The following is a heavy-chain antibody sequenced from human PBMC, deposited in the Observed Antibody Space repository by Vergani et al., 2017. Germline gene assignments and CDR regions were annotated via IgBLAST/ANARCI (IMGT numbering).Heavy chain of an antibody. Sequence: EVQLVESGGGLVQPGGSLRLSCAASGFTVSSNYMSWVRQAPGKGLEWVSAISGSGGSTYYADSVKGRFTISRDNSENTLYLQMNSLRAEDTAVYYCANEHPLRHRAFDYWGQGTLVTVSS. D-gene: IGHD4-17*01. J-gene: IGHJ4*02. CDR1: GFTVSSNY. V-gene: IGHV3-23*04. CDR3: ANEHPLRHRAFDY. CDR2: ISGSGGST.